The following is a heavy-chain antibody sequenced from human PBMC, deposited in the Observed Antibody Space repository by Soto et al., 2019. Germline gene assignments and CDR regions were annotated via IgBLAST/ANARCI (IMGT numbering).Heavy chain of an antibody. J-gene: IGHJ6*03. CDR3: ARERGGATATLDYYYFYMDV. V-gene: IGHV1-2*04. Sequence: QVQLVQSGAEVKKPGASVTVSCRSSGDTFTDYYIHWVRQAPGQGLEWMGWINPNSGVTKYAQKFQGWVSMTRDTSIRTVYVQLSRLRSDDTAVYYCARERGGATATLDYYYFYMDVWGTGTTVTVSS. CDR2: INPNSGVT. CDR1: GDTFTDYY. D-gene: IGHD5-12*01.